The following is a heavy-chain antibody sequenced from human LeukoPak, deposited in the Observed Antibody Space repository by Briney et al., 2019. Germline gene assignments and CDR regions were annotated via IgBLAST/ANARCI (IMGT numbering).Heavy chain of an antibody. D-gene: IGHD3-10*01. J-gene: IGHJ3*02. V-gene: IGHV4-34*01. CDR3: AREVGWFGESDAFDI. CDR2: INHSGST. Sequence: SETLSLTCAVYGGSFSGYYWSWIRQPPGKGLEWIGEINHSGSTNYNPSLKSRVTISVDTSKNQFSLKLSSVTAADTAVYYCAREVGWFGESDAFDIWGQGTMVTVSS. CDR1: GGSFSGYY.